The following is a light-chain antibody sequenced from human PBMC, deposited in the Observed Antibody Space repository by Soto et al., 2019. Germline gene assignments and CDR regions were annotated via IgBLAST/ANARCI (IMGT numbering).Light chain of an antibody. CDR2: ATS. J-gene: IGKJ1*01. V-gene: IGKV1-27*01. CDR1: QGISNY. Sequence: DVQMTQSPSSLSASVGDRVTITCRASQGISNYLAWYQQKPGKVPKLLIYATSTLQSGVPSRFSGSGSGTDFTLTINRLEPEDFAVYCCQQYDSSPRTFGQGTKVDIK. CDR3: QQYDSSPRT.